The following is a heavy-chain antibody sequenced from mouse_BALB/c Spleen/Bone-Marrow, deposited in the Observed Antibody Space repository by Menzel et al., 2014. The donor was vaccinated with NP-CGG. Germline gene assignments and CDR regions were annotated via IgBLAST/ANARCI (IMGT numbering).Heavy chain of an antibody. D-gene: IGHD2-14*01. J-gene: IGHJ3*01. CDR2: IYPGSGNA. Sequence: VQLQQSGAELARPGASVKLSCKASGYTFTDYYINWVKQRTGQGLEWIGEIYPGSGNAYYNEKFEGEATLTADKSSSTAYMQLSSLTSEDSAVYFCTRSGVRTFAYWGQGTLVTVST. CDR3: TRSGVRTFAY. CDR1: GYTFTDYY. V-gene: IGHV1-77*01.